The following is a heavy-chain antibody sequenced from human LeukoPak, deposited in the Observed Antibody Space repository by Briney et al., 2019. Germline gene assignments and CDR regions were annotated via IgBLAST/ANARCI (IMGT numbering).Heavy chain of an antibody. V-gene: IGHV4-39*01. D-gene: IGHD3-10*01. CDR1: GGSISSSSYY. J-gene: IGHJ4*02. Sequence: KPSETLSLTCTGSGGSISSSSYYWGWIRQPPGKGLEWIGSIYYSGSTYYNPSLKSRVTISVDTSKNQFSLKLSSVTAADTAVYYCARHPPYGSGSWGSYYFDYWGQGTLVTVSS. CDR3: ARHPPYGSGSWGSYYFDY. CDR2: IYYSGST.